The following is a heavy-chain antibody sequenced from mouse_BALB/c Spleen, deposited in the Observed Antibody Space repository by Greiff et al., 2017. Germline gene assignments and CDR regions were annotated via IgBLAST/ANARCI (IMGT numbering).Heavy chain of an antibody. D-gene: IGHD2-1*01. CDR3: ARYGNHRYFDY. CDR2: ISSGSSTI. CDR1: GFTFSSFG. J-gene: IGHJ2*01. Sequence: EVQGVESGGGLVQPGGSRKLSCAASGFTFSSFGMHWVRQAPEKGLEWVAYISSGSSTIYYADTVKGRFTISRDNPKNTLFLQMTSLRSEDTAMYYCARYGNHRYFDYWGQGTTLTVSS. V-gene: IGHV5-17*02.